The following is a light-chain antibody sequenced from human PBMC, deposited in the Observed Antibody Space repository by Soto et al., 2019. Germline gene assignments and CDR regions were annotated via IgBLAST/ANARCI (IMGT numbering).Light chain of an antibody. Sequence: QSVLTQPPSASGSPGQSVTISCTGTSGDVGGYNYVSWYQQHPGKAPKLMIYEVSKRPSGVPDRFSGSKSGNTASLTVSGLQAEDEADYYCSSYVGTNSYVFGTGTKVTVL. CDR1: SGDVGGYNY. J-gene: IGLJ1*01. V-gene: IGLV2-8*01. CDR2: EVS. CDR3: SSYVGTNSYV.